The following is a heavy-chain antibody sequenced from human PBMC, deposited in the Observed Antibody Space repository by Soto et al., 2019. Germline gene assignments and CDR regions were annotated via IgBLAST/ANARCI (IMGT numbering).Heavy chain of an antibody. D-gene: IGHD5-18*01. Sequence: PGGSLRLSCAASGFTFSSYGMHWVRQAPGKGLEWVAVISYDGSNKYYADSVKGRFTISRDNSKNTLYLQMNSLRAEDTAVYYCAKVFQIQLWSYFDYWGQGTLVTVSS. CDR3: AKVFQIQLWSYFDY. CDR2: ISYDGSNK. V-gene: IGHV3-30*18. J-gene: IGHJ4*02. CDR1: GFTFSSYG.